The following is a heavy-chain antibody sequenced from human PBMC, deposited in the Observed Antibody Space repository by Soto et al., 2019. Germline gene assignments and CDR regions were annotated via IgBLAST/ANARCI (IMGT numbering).Heavy chain of an antibody. CDR1: GFNFSNYA. D-gene: IGHD3-3*01. J-gene: IGHJ4*02. CDR2: ISGNSGTT. CDR3: AKGRAITVFGVITPFDS. V-gene: IGHV3-23*01. Sequence: EVQLLESGGDFKQPGGSLTLSCEGSGFNFSNYALNWVRQAPGKRLEWVSVISGNSGTTYYAASVKGRFTISRDNSKKTLYLQMNSLRADDTAVYYCAKGRAITVFGVITPFDSWGQGTLVTVSS.